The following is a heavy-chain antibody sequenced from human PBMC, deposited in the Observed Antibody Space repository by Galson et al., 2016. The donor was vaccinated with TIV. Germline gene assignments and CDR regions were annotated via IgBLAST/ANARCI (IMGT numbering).Heavy chain of an antibody. CDR1: GFTFNYYP. CDR2: ISYDGSSQ. D-gene: IGHD2-21*02. V-gene: IGHV3-30-3*01. CDR3: AKEVQRRLPY. Sequence: SLRLSCADAGFTFNYYPMHWVRRAPGKGLEWVAFISYDGSSQFYADSVKGRFTIPRDNSKNTLYLQMNSLRPEDTAVFYCAKEVQRRLPYWGQGTLVTVSS. J-gene: IGHJ4*02.